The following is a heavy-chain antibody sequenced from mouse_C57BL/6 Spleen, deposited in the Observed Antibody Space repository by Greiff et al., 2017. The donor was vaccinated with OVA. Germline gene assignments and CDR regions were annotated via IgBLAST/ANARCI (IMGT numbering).Heavy chain of an antibody. CDR1: GFTFSNYW. Sequence: EVKVEESGGGLVQPGGSMKLSCVASGFTFSNYWMNWVRQSPEKGLEWVAQIRLKSDNYATHYAESVKGRFTISRDVSKSIVYLQMNNLRAEDTGMYYCTTLTGGDYWGQGTTLTVSS. V-gene: IGHV6-3*01. CDR3: TTLTGGDY. J-gene: IGHJ2*01. CDR2: IRLKSDNYAT. D-gene: IGHD4-1*01.